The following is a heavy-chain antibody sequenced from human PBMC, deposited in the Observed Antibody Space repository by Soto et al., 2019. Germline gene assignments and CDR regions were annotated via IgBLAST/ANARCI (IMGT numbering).Heavy chain of an antibody. CDR1: GFTFSGYG. CDR3: AKDLGDFWSGYYFDY. CDR2: ISVSGGST. D-gene: IGHD3-3*01. V-gene: IGHV3-23*01. Sequence: QPGGSLRLSCGASGFTFSGYGMSGGRQAPGKGLEWVSAISVSGGSTYYADSVKGRFTISRDNSKNTLYLQMNSLRAEDTAVYYCAKDLGDFWSGYYFDYWGQGTLVTVSS. J-gene: IGHJ4*02.